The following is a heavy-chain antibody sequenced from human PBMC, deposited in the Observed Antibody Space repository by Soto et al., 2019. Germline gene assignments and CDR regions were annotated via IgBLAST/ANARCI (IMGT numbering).Heavy chain of an antibody. CDR1: GFTVSSYA. V-gene: IGHV3-23*01. CDR3: AKPQQWLAYFDY. CDR2: ISGSGGST. D-gene: IGHD6-19*01. J-gene: IGHJ4*02. Sequence: GGSLRLSCAASGFTVSSYAMSWVRQAPGKGLEWGSAISGSGGSTYYADSVKGRFTISRDNSKNTLYLQMNSLRAEDTAVYYCAKPQQWLAYFDYWGQGTLVTVSS.